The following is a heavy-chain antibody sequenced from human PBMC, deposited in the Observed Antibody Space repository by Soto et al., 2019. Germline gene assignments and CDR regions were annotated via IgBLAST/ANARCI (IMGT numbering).Heavy chain of an antibody. CDR1: GFTFSSYE. V-gene: IGHV3-48*03. J-gene: IGHJ6*02. CDR3: AREGSSSWSLYYYYGMDV. CDR2: ISSSGSTI. D-gene: IGHD6-13*01. Sequence: GGSLRLSCAASGFTFSSYEMNWVRQAPGKGLEWVSYISSSGSTIYYADSVKGRFTISRDNAKNSLYLQMNSLRAEDTAVYYCAREGSSSWSLYYYYGMDVWGQGTTVTVSS.